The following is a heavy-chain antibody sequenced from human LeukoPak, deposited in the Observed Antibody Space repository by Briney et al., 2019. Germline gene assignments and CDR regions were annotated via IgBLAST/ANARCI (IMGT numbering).Heavy chain of an antibody. CDR1: GYTFTSYG. Sequence: GASAKVSCKASGYTFTSYGISWVRQASGQGFEWMGWISAYNGNTNYAQKLQGRVTMTGDTSISTAYMELNRLRSDDTAVYYCARVASAVYSDYWGQGTLVTVSS. CDR3: ARVASAVYSDY. V-gene: IGHV1-18*01. J-gene: IGHJ4*02. CDR2: ISAYNGNT.